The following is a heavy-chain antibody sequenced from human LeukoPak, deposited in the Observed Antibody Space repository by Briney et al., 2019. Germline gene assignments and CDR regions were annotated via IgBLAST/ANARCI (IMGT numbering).Heavy chain of an antibody. CDR2: INPNSGGT. J-gene: IGHJ4*02. CDR1: GYTFTGYY. Sequence: ASVKVSCKASGYTFTGYYMHWVRQAPGQGLEWMGWINPNSGGTNYAHKFQGWVTMTRDTSITTAYMELSRLRSDDTAVYYCAREDFGDYYFDSWGQGTLVTVSS. D-gene: IGHD4-17*01. V-gene: IGHV1-2*04. CDR3: AREDFGDYYFDS.